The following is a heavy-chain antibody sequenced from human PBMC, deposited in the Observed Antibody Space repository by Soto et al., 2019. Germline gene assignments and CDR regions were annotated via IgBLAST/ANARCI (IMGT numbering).Heavy chain of an antibody. CDR2: INAGNGNA. CDR3: ARAPYGGSLDY. J-gene: IGHJ4*02. V-gene: IGHV1-3*01. CDR1: GYTFSRYA. D-gene: IGHD4-17*01. Sequence: ASVKVSCKASGYTFSRYAMHWVRQAPGQRLEWMGWINAGNGNAYYSQKFQGRVTITRDTSASIAYMELSSLRSEDTAVYYCARAPYGGSLDYWGQGMLVTVS.